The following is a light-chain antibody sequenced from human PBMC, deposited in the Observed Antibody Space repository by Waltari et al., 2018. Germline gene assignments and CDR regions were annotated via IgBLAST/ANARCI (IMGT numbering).Light chain of an antibody. Sequence: EIVMTQSPLSLPVTAGEPASISCRSSQSLLYSNGNNLLDWHLQKPGQSPQLLIYLGSNRAPGVPDRFSGSGSGTDFTLKISRVEAEDVGVYYCMQTLQTPLTFGGGTKVEI. CDR2: LGS. V-gene: IGKV2-28*01. CDR3: MQTLQTPLT. CDR1: QSLLYSNGNNL. J-gene: IGKJ4*01.